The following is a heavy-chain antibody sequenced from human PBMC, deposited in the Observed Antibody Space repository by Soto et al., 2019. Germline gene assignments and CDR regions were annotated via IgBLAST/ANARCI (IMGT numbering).Heavy chain of an antibody. J-gene: IGHJ4*02. Sequence: GESLKISCKGSGYSFTSYWISWVRQRPGKGLECMGIIYPADSDTRYGPSFQGQVTISVDKSISTAYLQWSSLKASDTAMYYCAKYSGSYHSNYDYWGQGTLVTVSS. D-gene: IGHD1-26*01. V-gene: IGHV5-51*01. CDR3: AKYSGSYHSNYDY. CDR2: IYPADSDT. CDR1: GYSFTSYW.